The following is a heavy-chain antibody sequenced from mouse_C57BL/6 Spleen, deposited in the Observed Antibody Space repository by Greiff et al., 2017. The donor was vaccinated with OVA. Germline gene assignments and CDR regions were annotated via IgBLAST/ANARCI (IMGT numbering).Heavy chain of an antibody. Sequence: QVQLKQPGAELVRPGTSVKLSCKASGYTFTSYWMHWVKQRPGQGLEWIGVIDPSDSYTNYNQKFKGKATLTVDTSSSTAYMQLSSLTSEDSAVYYCARGGSRGYFDYWGQGTTLTVSS. V-gene: IGHV1-59*01. CDR3: ARGGSRGYFDY. D-gene: IGHD1-1*01. J-gene: IGHJ2*01. CDR2: IDPSDSYT. CDR1: GYTFTSYW.